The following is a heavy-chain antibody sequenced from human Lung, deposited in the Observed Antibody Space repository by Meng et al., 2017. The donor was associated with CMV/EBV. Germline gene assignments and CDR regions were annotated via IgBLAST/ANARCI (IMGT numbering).Heavy chain of an antibody. Sequence: ASVXVSXKASGYTFTGYYMHWVRQAPGQGLEWMGWINPNSGGTNYAQKFQGRVTMTRDTSISTAYMELSRLRSDDTAVYYCARARGDGDRYYDFRSGYYYYYYYGMDVWXPWNXFNGAS. CDR2: INPNSGGT. CDR1: GYTFTGYY. V-gene: IGHV1-2*02. CDR3: ARARGDGDRYYDFRSGYYYYYYYGMDV. D-gene: IGHD3-3*01. J-gene: IGHJ6*02.